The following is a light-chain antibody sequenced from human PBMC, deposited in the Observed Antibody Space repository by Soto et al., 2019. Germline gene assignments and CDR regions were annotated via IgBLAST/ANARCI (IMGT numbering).Light chain of an antibody. CDR1: QSIATF. Sequence: DIQMTQSPSSLSASVGDRVTVTCRASQSIATFLNWYQHKPGKAPKLLISGASNLQSGVPSRFSGSGSGTDFTLTINSLHPEDFAPYYCQQSYSSLALTFGGGTKLEIK. CDR2: GAS. J-gene: IGKJ4*01. CDR3: QQSYSSLALT. V-gene: IGKV1-39*01.